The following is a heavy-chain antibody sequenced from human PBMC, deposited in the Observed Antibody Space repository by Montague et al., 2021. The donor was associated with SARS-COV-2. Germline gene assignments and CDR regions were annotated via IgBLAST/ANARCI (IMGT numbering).Heavy chain of an antibody. J-gene: IGHJ4*02. CDR2: IKQDESEK. Sequence: SLRLSCAASGFTFSNYWMTWVRQAPGKGLEWVANIKQDESEKYYVDSVEGRFAISRDNAKNSLYLQMNSLRVKDTAVYYCTRGPRGNNGGKSDYWGQGTLVTVSS. CDR3: TRGPRGNNGGKSDY. D-gene: IGHD4-23*01. V-gene: IGHV3-7*01. CDR1: GFTFSNYW.